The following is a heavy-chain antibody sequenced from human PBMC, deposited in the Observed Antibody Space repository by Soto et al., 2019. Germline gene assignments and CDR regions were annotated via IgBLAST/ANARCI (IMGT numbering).Heavy chain of an antibody. CDR1: GFTFSSYS. V-gene: IGHV3-48*02. CDR3: ARDDILTGYYPTSWFAP. Sequence: EVQLVESGGGLVQPGGSLRLSCAASGFTFSSYSMNWVRQAPGKGLEWVSYISSSSSTIYYADSVKGRFTISRDNAKNSLYLKMNSLRDEDTAVYYCARDDILTGYYPTSWFAPWGQRTLVPVSS. J-gene: IGHJ5*02. CDR2: ISSSSSTI. D-gene: IGHD3-9*01.